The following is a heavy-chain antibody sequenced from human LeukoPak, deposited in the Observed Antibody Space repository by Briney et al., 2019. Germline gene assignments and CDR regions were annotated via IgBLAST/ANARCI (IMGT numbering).Heavy chain of an antibody. V-gene: IGHV3-30*04. D-gene: IGHD1-26*01. CDR1: GFTFSSYV. CDR3: ARGAVGATRSGGFDY. CDR2: ISYDGSNK. Sequence: GGSLRLSCAASGFTFSSYVMHWVRQAPGKGLEWVAVISYDGSNKYYADSVKGRFTISRDNSKNTLYLQMNSLRAEGTAVYYCARGAVGATRSGGFDYWGQGTLVTVSS. J-gene: IGHJ4*02.